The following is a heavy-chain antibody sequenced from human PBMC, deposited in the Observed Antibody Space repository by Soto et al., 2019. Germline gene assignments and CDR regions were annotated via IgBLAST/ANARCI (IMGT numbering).Heavy chain of an antibody. V-gene: IGHV1-3*05. CDR1: GYTFTSYA. J-gene: IGHJ4*02. CDR2: INAGNGNT. CDR3: ARSIVVVTARDY. D-gene: IGHD2-21*02. Sequence: QVQLVQSGAEEKKPGASVKVSCKASGYTFTSYAMHWVRQAPGQRLEWMGWINAGNGNTKYSQKFQGRVTITRDTSASTAYMELGRLRSEDTAVYYCARSIVVVTARDYWGQGTLVTVSS.